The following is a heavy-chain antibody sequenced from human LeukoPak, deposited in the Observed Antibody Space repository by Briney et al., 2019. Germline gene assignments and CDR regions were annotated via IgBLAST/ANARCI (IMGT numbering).Heavy chain of an antibody. D-gene: IGHD3-10*01. CDR2: ISGSGGST. CDR1: GFTFSSYA. CDR3: AKALWFGDEGFDY. V-gene: IGHV3-23*01. J-gene: IGHJ4*02. Sequence: GGSLRLSCAASGFTFSSYAMSWVRQAPGKGPEWVSAISGSGGSTYYADSVKGRFTISRDDSKNTLYLQMNSLRAEYTAVYYCAKALWFGDEGFDYWGQGTLVTVSS.